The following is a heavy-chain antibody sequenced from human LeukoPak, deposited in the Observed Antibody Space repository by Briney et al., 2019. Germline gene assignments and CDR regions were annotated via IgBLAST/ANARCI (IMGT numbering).Heavy chain of an antibody. J-gene: IGHJ4*02. V-gene: IGHV3-53*04. CDR2: IYSGGST. Sequence: GGSLRLSCAASGSTVSSNYMSWVRQAPGKGLEWVSVIYSGGSTYYADSVKGRFTISRHISQNTLYLQMNSLRAEDTAVYYCARVRLGSGWSLFDFWGQGTLVTVSS. CDR3: ARVRLGSGWSLFDF. CDR1: GSTVSSNY. D-gene: IGHD6-19*01.